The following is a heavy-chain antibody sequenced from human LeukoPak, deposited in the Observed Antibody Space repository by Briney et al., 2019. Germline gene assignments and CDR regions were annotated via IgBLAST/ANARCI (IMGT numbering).Heavy chain of an antibody. CDR3: ARDMTPRGYSGYDYWFDP. D-gene: IGHD5-12*01. CDR1: GGTFSNYG. Sequence: GASVKVSCKASGGTFSNYGIAWVRQAPGQGLERMGRIIPIFGTSNYAQKFQGRVTITTDESTSTAYMELSGLRSEDTAVYYCARDMTPRGYSGYDYWFDPWGQGTLVTVSS. J-gene: IGHJ5*02. V-gene: IGHV1-69*05. CDR2: IIPIFGTS.